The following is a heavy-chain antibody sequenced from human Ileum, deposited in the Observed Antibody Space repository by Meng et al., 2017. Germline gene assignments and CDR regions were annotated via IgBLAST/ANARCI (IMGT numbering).Heavy chain of an antibody. CDR2: IYYDGNT. J-gene: IGHJ4*02. CDR3: AREFYVDTAMVVDS. V-gene: IGHV4-30-4*01. CDR1: GDSLTSGNTK. D-gene: IGHD5-18*01. Sequence: QVQLQESGPGLVKPSPTLSLTCTVSGDSLTSGNTKWRWIRQSPGKGPEYIGYIYYDGNTYYNPSLKSRLIISIDTSRNEFSLRLNSVTAADTAVYYCAREFYVDTAMVVDSWGQGTLVTVSS.